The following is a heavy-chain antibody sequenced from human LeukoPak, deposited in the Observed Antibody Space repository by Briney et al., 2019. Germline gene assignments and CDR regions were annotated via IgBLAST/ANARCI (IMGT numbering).Heavy chain of an antibody. D-gene: IGHD3-22*01. Sequence: GGSLRLSCAASGFTFSNYAMRWVRQAPGKGLEWVSAISARGDGTYYADSVRGRFTISRDNAENTLYLQMNSLRAEDTAVYYCARGWVPSDITMNWGQGTMVTVSS. CDR1: GFTFSNYA. CDR2: ISARGDGT. J-gene: IGHJ3*01. CDR3: ARGWVPSDITMN. V-gene: IGHV3-23*01.